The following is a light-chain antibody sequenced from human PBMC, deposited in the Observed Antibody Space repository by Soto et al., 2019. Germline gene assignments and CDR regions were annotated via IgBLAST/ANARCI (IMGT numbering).Light chain of an antibody. V-gene: IGKV3-20*01. Sequence: ELVLTQSPGTLSLSPGERSTPSCPASQSVSSSYLAWYQQKPGQAPRLLIYGASSRATGIPDRFSGSGSGTDFTLTISSLEPEDFAVYYCQQYGSSSWTFGQGTKVDIK. CDR1: QSVSSSY. J-gene: IGKJ1*01. CDR2: GAS. CDR3: QQYGSSSWT.